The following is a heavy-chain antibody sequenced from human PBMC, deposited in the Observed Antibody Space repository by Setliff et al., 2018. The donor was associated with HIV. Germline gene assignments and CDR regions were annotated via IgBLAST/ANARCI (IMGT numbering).Heavy chain of an antibody. CDR2: IYHTGRT. CDR1: GGSIRVDNYF. D-gene: IGHD3-22*01. V-gene: IGHV4-39*01. Sequence: SETLSLTCTVSGGSIRVDNYFWTWIRQPPGKGLEWTGSIYHTGRTYYNRSLESRLTISIDTSKNQFSLKLTSVTAADTAMYYCASRIYYYDESRVLREEGFVPWGQGTLVTVSS. CDR3: ASRIYYYDESRVLREEGFVP. J-gene: IGHJ5*02.